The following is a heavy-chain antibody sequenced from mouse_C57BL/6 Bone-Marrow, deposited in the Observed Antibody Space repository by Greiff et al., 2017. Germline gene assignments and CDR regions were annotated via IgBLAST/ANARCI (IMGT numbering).Heavy chain of an antibody. CDR2: IYPSDSET. CDR3: AREGTTVVGAMGY. CDR1: GYTFTSYW. V-gene: IGHV1-61*01. D-gene: IGHD1-1*01. J-gene: IGHJ4*01. Sequence: QVQLQQPGAELVRPGSSVKLSCKASGYTFTSYWMDWVKQRPGQGLEWIGNIYPSDSETHYNQKFKDKATLTVDKSSSTAYMQLSSLTSEDSAVYYCAREGTTVVGAMGYWGQGTSVTVSS.